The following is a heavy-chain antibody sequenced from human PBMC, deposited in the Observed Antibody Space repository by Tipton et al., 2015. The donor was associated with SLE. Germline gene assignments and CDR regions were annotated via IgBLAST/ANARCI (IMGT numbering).Heavy chain of an antibody. CDR2: IYPTGTT. CDR3: ARLSTDYAARSGYGYFDH. CDR1: GDSISRSTYY. D-gene: IGHD3-22*01. V-gene: IGHV4-39*02. J-gene: IGHJ4*02. Sequence: TLSLTCTVSGDSISRSTYYWGWIRQPPGKGLEWIGNIYPTGTTYYIPSLKRRVTISIDTSKNNFSLKMTAVTAADTAVYYCARLSTDYAARSGYGYFDHWGQGTLVTVSS.